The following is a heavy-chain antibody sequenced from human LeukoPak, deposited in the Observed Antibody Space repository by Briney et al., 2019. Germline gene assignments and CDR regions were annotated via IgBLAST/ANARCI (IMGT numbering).Heavy chain of an antibody. V-gene: IGHV1-69*06. CDR1: GGTFSSYA. CDR3: ARPATDGYPA. CDR2: IIPIFGTA. Sequence: GASVKVSCKASGGTFSSYAISWVRQAPGQGLEWMGRIIPIFGTANYAQKFQGRVTITADKSTSTAYMELSSLRSEDTAVYYCARPATDGYPAWGQGTLVTVSS. J-gene: IGHJ5*02. D-gene: IGHD5-24*01.